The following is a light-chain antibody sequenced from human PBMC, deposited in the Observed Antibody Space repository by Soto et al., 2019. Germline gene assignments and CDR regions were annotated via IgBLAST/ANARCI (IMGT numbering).Light chain of an antibody. CDR1: EDVSDY. CDR3: QLYRNVVLT. Sequence: DIKMTQSPSSLSASVGDRVTLTCQASEDVSDYVNWYQQKPGRAPKLLIYDASKLETGVSSRFSVSGSGTHFTFTIRDLQPEDFATYYCQLYRNVVLTFGGGTRV. CDR2: DAS. V-gene: IGKV1-33*01. J-gene: IGKJ4*01.